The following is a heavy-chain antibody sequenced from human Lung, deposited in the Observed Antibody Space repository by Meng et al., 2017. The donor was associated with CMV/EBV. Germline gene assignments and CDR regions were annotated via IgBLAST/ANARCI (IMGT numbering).Heavy chain of an antibody. Sequence: XVXVSXKASGGTFSSYAISWVRQAPGQGLEWMGGIIPMFGTKSYAQKFQGRVTITTDESTSTAYMELSSLRSEDTAVYYCARESLQSGCFDYWGQGTLVXVS. CDR3: ARESLQSGCFDY. V-gene: IGHV1-69*05. CDR2: IIPMFGTK. CDR1: GGTFSSYA. J-gene: IGHJ4*02.